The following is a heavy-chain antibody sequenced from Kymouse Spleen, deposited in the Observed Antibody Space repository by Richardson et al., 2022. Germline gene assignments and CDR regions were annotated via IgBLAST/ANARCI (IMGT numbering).Heavy chain of an antibody. CDR3: ARHPPSITGTQRAFDI. J-gene: IGHJ3*02. V-gene: IGHV5-51*01. Sequence: EVQLVQSGAEVKKPGESLKISCKGSGYSFTSYWIGWVRQMPGKGLEWMGIIYPGDSDTRYSPSFQGQVTISADKSISTAYLQWSSLKASDTAMYYCARHPPSITGTQRAFDIWGQGTMVTVSS. D-gene: IGHD1-14*01. CDR2: IYPGDSDT. CDR1: GYSFTSYW.